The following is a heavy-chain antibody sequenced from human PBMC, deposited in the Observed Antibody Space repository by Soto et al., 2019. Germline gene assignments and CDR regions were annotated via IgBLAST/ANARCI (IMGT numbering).Heavy chain of an antibody. J-gene: IGHJ4*02. CDR1: GFTFAAHG. D-gene: IGHD3-22*01. Sequence: QVQLVESGGGVVQPGMSLRLSCAASGFTFAAHGMHWVRRAPGKGLEWVAVTWFDGTHEYYADSVKGRFTISRDNARNTLYLQMNSLRADDTAIYYCARDPINGGYSPTVFDYWGQGTLVTVSS. V-gene: IGHV3-33*01. CDR3: ARDPINGGYSPTVFDY. CDR2: TWFDGTHE.